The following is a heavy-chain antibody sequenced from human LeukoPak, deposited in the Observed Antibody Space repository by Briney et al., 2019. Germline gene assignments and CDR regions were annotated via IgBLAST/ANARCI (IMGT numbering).Heavy chain of an antibody. D-gene: IGHD6-13*01. J-gene: IGHJ5*02. V-gene: IGHV3-7*03. CDR3: ARDGYVGSSWPNWFDP. CDR2: IKEDESEK. CDR1: GFTFSNYW. Sequence: GGSLRLSCAASGFTFSNYWMSWVRQAPGNGPEWVANIKEDESEKNYVDSVKGRFTISRDSAKNSLYLQMNSLRAEDTAVYYCARDGYVGSSWPNWFDPWGQGTLVAVSS.